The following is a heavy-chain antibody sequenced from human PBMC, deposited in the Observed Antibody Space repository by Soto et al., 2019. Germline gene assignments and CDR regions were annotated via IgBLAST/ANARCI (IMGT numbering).Heavy chain of an antibody. CDR3: TTGSVEGV. Sequence: EVQLVESGGGLVKPGGSFRLSGAASDFTITNAWMNGVRQAPGKGLEWVGRIKPKAEGGATDYAAPLKGRFTISRDDSRNTLFLQMNSLKTEDTAVYYCTTGSVEGVWGQGATVTVSS. CDR2: IKPKAEGGAT. V-gene: IGHV3-15*07. D-gene: IGHD2-15*01. CDR1: DFTITNAW. J-gene: IGHJ6*02.